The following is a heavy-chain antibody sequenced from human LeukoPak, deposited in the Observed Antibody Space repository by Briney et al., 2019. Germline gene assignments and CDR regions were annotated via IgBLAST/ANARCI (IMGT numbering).Heavy chain of an antibody. CDR3: ARVLGSSSWLDAFDI. Sequence: SQTLSLTCAVSGGSISSGGYSWSWIRQPPGKGLEWIGYIYHSGSTYYNPSLKSRVTISVDRSKNQFSLKLSSVTAADTAVYYCARVLGSSSWLDAFDIWGQGTMVTVSS. V-gene: IGHV4-30-2*01. D-gene: IGHD6-13*01. CDR1: GGSISSGGYS. J-gene: IGHJ3*02. CDR2: IYHSGST.